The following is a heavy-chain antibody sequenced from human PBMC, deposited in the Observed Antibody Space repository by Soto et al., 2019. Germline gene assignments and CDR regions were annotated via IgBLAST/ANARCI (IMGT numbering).Heavy chain of an antibody. V-gene: IGHV4-31*03. CDR1: GGSISSGGYY. D-gene: IGHD5-12*01. CDR2: IYYSGST. J-gene: IGHJ4*02. Sequence: PSETLSLTCTVSGGSISSGGYYWSWIRQHPGKGLEWIGYIYYSGSTYYNPSLKSRVTISVDTSKNQFSLKLSSVTAADTAVYYCARAGDGYNQDIDYWGQGTLVTVSS. CDR3: ARAGDGYNQDIDY.